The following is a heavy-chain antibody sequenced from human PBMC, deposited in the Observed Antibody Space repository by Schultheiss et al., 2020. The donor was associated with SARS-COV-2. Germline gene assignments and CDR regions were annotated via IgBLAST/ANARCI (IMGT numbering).Heavy chain of an antibody. D-gene: IGHD6-13*01. V-gene: IGHV3-48*02. J-gene: IGHJ5*02. Sequence: GGSLRLSCAASGFTFSSNYMSWVRQAPGKGLEWVSYISSSSSTIYYADSVKGRFTISRDNAKNSLYLQMNSLRDEDTAVYYCARCPLPYSSRDWFDPWGQGTLVTVSS. CDR1: GFTFSSNY. CDR3: ARCPLPYSSRDWFDP. CDR2: ISSSSSTI.